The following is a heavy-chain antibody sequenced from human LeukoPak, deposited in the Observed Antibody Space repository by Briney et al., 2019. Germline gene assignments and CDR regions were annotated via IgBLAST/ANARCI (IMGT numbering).Heavy chain of an antibody. Sequence: GASVKVSCKASGYTFTGYYMHWVRQAPGQGLEWMGWINPNSGGTNYAQKFQGRVTMTRDTSISTAYMELSRLRSDDTAVYYCARAPPTRYSSSSYYFDYWGQGTLVTVSS. D-gene: IGHD6-6*01. CDR1: GYTFTGYY. J-gene: IGHJ4*02. CDR3: ARAPPTRYSSSSYYFDY. CDR2: INPNSGGT. V-gene: IGHV1-2*02.